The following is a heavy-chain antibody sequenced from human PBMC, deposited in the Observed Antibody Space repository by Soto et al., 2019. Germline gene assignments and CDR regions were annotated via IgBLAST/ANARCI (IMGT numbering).Heavy chain of an antibody. Sequence: ASVKVSCKASGGTFSSYAMSWVRQAPGQGLEWMGGIIPIFGRANYAQKFQGRVTITADESTRTAYMELSSLRSEDTAVYYCARNGELRYFDWSSGYGMDVWGHGTTVTF. CDR2: IIPIFGRA. V-gene: IGHV1-69*13. CDR3: ARNGELRYFDWSSGYGMDV. CDR1: GGTFSSYA. D-gene: IGHD3-9*01. J-gene: IGHJ6*02.